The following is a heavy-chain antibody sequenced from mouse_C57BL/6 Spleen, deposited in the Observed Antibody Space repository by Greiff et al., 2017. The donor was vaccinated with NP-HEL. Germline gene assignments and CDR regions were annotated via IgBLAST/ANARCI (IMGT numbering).Heavy chain of an antibody. Sequence: VQLQQSGTVLARPGASVKMSCKTSGYTFTSYWMHWVKQRPGQGLEWIGAIYPGNSDTSYNQKFKGKAKLTAVTSASTAYMELSSLTTEDSAVYDCTRKIDDGYPYYAMDYWGQGTSVTVSS. CDR3: TRKIDDGYPYYAMDY. CDR2: IYPGNSDT. D-gene: IGHD2-3*01. V-gene: IGHV1-5*01. CDR1: GYTFTSYW. J-gene: IGHJ4*01.